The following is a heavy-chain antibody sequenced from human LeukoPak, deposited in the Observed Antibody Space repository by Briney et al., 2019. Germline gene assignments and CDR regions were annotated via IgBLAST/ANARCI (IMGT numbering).Heavy chain of an antibody. CDR2: ISSSSSYI. Sequence: GGSLRLSCSASGXTFDTYSMNWVRQAPGKGLEWVSDISSSSSYIYYADSVKGRFTISRDNAKNSLYMQMNSLRAEDTGVYYCARSPGATWSFDYWGQGTLVTVSS. J-gene: IGHJ4*02. V-gene: IGHV3-21*01. CDR3: ARSPGATWSFDY. CDR1: GXTFDTYS. D-gene: IGHD1-1*01.